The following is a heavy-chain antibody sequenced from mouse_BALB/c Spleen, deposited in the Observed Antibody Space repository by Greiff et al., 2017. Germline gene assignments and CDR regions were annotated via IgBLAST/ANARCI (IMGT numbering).Heavy chain of an antibody. CDR1: GYTFTDYN. CDR3: ARRRSYAMDY. V-gene: IGHV1S29*02. CDR2: IYPYNGGT. Sequence: EVKLQESGPELVKPGASVKISCKASGYTFTDYNMPWVKQSHGKSLEWIGYIYPYNGGTGYNQKFKSKATLTVDNSSSTAYMELRSLTSEDSAVYYCARRRSYAMDYWGQGTSVTVSS. J-gene: IGHJ4*01.